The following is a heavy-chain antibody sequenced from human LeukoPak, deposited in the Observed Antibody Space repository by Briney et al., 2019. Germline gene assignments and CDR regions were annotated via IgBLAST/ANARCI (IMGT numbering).Heavy chain of an antibody. Sequence: SETLSLTCTVSGGSISSYYWSWIRQPAGKGLEWIGRIYTSGSTNYNPSLKSRVTVSVDTSKNQFSLKLSSVTAADTAVYYCARVPYYDFWSGYFPDYWGQGTLVTVSS. D-gene: IGHD3-3*01. CDR1: GGSISSYY. J-gene: IGHJ4*02. CDR2: IYTSGST. V-gene: IGHV4-4*07. CDR3: ARVPYYDFWSGYFPDY.